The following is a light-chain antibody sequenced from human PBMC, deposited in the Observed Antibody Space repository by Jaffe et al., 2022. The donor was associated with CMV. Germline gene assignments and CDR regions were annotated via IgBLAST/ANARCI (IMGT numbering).Light chain of an antibody. J-gene: IGKJ1*01. CDR1: QSVSNNY. CDR3: QQYANSPRT. V-gene: IGKV3-20*01. Sequence: EIVLTQSPGILSLSPGERATLSCRASQSVSNNYLAWYQQKPGQAPSLLMYGASSRATGIPDRFSGSGSGTDFTLTISRLEPEDFAVYYCQQYANSPRTFGQGTKVEIK. CDR2: GAS.